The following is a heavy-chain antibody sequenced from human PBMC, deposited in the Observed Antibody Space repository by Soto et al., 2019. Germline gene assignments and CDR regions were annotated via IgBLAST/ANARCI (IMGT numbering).Heavy chain of an antibody. CDR1: GGSISSGDYY. CDR2: IYYSGST. Sequence: QVQLQESGPGLVKPSQTLSLTCTVSGGSISSGDYYWSWIRQPPGKGLEWIGYIYYSGSTYYNPSLKSRVTISVDTSKNQFSLKLSSVTAADTAVYYCARDRYYYDSSGTGWFDPWGQGTLVTVSS. D-gene: IGHD3-22*01. V-gene: IGHV4-30-4*01. J-gene: IGHJ5*02. CDR3: ARDRYYYDSSGTGWFDP.